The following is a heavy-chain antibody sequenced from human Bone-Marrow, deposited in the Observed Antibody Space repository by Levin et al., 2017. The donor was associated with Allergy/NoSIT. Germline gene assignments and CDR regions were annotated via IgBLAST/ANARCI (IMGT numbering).Heavy chain of an antibody. CDR3: AKAREAGARSFDY. D-gene: IGHD6-13*01. CDR1: GFTFSSYA. Sequence: PGGSLRLSCAASGFTFSSYAMSWVRQAPGKGLEWVSTIGSGGVPYYADSVKGRLTISRDVSKNTVFLQMDSLRAGDTAVYYCAKAREAGARSFDYWGQGTQVTVSS. CDR2: IGSGGVP. V-gene: IGHV3-23*01. J-gene: IGHJ4*02.